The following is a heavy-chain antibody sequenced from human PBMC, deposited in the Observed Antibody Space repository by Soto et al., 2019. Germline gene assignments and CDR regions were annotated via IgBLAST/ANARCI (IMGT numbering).Heavy chain of an antibody. CDR2: IYPGDSDT. J-gene: IGHJ5*02. D-gene: IGHD6-6*01. V-gene: IGHV5-51*01. CDR1: GYNFDSFW. Sequence: PGESLKISCQGSGYNFDSFWIGWVRQMPGKGLEWMGIIYPGDSDTRYNPSFQGQVTMSADKSISTVYLQWSSLKASDTAIYYCARHGSIGALLNYFDPWGQGTQVTVS. CDR3: ARHGSIGALLNYFDP.